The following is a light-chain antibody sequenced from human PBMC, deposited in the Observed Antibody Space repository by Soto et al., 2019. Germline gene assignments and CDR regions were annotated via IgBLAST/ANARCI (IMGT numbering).Light chain of an antibody. CDR2: GAS. CDR1: QSVSSSY. V-gene: IGKV3-20*01. CDR3: HQYGNSPQT. J-gene: IGKJ1*01. Sequence: EIVLTQSPGTLSLSPGERATLSCRASQSVSSSYLAWYQQKPGQAPRLPIYGASSRATGIPDRFSGSGSGTVFTLTINILEPDDFAVYYCHQYGNSPQTCGQGTKV.